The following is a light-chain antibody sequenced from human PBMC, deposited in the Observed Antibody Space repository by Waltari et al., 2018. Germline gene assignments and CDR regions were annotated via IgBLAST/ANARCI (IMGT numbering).Light chain of an antibody. V-gene: IGLV1-47*01. CDR1: SSNIGSNY. J-gene: IGLJ2*01. CDR3: AAWDDSLSGVV. Sequence: QSVLTQPPSASGTPWQRVTISCSGSSSNIGSNYVYWYQQLPRTAPKLLIYRNNQRPSGVPDRFSGSKSGTSASLAISGLRSEDEADYYCAAWDDSLSGVVFGGGTKLPVL. CDR2: RNN.